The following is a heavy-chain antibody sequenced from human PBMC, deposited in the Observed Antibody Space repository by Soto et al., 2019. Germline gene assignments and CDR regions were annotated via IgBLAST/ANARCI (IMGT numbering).Heavy chain of an antibody. CDR3: ARGYSGYDFGY. Sequence: GGSLRLSCAASGFTFSFYSMNWVRQAPGKGLEWVSSISSGSSYIYYADSVEGRFTISRDNAKNSLYLQMNSLRAEDTAVYYCARGYSGYDFGYWGQGTLVTVSS. V-gene: IGHV3-21*01. CDR2: ISSGSSYI. D-gene: IGHD5-12*01. J-gene: IGHJ4*02. CDR1: GFTFSFYS.